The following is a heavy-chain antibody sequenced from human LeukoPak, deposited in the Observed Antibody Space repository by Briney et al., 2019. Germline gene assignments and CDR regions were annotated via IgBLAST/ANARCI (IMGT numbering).Heavy chain of an antibody. CDR1: GYTFTSYG. D-gene: IGHD6-13*01. Sequence: ASVKVSCKASGYTFTSYGISWVRQAPGQGLEWMGWISAYNGNTNYAQKLQGRVTMTTDTSTSTAYMELRSLRSDDTAVYYCARVPGIAAAGTPSGYWGQGTLVTVSS. V-gene: IGHV1-18*01. CDR3: ARVPGIAAAGTPSGY. CDR2: ISAYNGNT. J-gene: IGHJ4*02.